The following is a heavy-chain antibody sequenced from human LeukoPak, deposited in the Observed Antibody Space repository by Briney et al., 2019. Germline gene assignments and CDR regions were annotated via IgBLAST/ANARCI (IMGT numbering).Heavy chain of an antibody. Sequence: GRSLRLSCAASGFTFSSYWMSWVRQAPGNGLEWVSFISSSSSYIYYADSVKGRFTTSRDNAKNSLYLQMNSLRGDDTAVYCCARDRQSSSWTRGVDVWGQGTTVTVSS. J-gene: IGHJ6*02. CDR3: ARDRQSSSWTRGVDV. D-gene: IGHD6-13*01. CDR1: GFTFSSYW. V-gene: IGHV3-21*01. CDR2: ISSSSSYI.